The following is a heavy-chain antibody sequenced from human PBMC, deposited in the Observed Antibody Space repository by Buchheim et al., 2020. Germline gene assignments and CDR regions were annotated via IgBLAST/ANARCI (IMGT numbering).Heavy chain of an antibody. Sequence: QLQLVESGGGVVQPGRSLRLSCAASGFTFSNYGMHWVRQAPGKGLEWVAVISYDESSKYYADSVKGRFTISRDNSKNTLYLQMNSLRVEDTAVYYCARDQGGSRFDYWGQGTL. CDR1: GFTFSNYG. J-gene: IGHJ4*02. CDR3: ARDQGGSRFDY. D-gene: IGHD2-2*01. V-gene: IGHV3-30*19. CDR2: ISYDESSK.